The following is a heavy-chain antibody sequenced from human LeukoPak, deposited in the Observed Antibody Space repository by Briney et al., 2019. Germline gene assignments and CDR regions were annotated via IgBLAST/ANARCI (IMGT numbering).Heavy chain of an antibody. V-gene: IGHV4-39*06. J-gene: IGHJ6*03. CDR2: IYDSGST. Sequence: PSETLSLTCTVSGVSISSSSYCWGCIRPPPGKGLEWVMCIYDSGSTSYNPSLKIRVTISVDTSKIHLPLKLSCVTAADTAVYYCARDWGVSARPGYMYVWGKGTTVTVSS. CDR1: GVSISSSSYC. CDR3: ARDWGVSARPGYMYV. D-gene: IGHD6-6*01.